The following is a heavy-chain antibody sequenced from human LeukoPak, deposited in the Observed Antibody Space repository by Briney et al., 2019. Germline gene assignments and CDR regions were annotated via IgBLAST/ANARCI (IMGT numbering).Heavy chain of an antibody. V-gene: IGHV3-23*01. J-gene: IGHJ4*02. CDR2: ISGSGGST. CDR3: AKDEAARPGLGFDY. D-gene: IGHD6-6*01. Sequence: PGGSLRLSCAASGFTFSSYAMSWVRQAPGKGLEWVSAISGSGGSTYYADSVKGRFTISRDNSTNTLYLQMNSLRAEDTAVYYCAKDEAARPGLGFDYWGQGTLVTVSS. CDR1: GFTFSSYA.